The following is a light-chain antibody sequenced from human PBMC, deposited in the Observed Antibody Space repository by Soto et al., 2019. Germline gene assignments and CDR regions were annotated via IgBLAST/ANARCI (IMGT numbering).Light chain of an antibody. Sequence: QSALTQPPSASGSPGQAVTISCTGTSSDIGGYDFVSWYQVRPGEAPQLIIYNVNGRPSGVPRRFSGSKSGTTASLTVSGLQAVDEADYYCSSYSDTNIYVFGTGTKVTVL. CDR3: SSYSDTNIYV. CDR2: NVN. J-gene: IGLJ1*01. V-gene: IGLV2-8*01. CDR1: SSDIGGYDF.